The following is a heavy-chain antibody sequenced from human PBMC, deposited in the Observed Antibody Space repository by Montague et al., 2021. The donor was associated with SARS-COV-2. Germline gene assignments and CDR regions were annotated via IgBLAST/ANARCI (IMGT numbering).Heavy chain of an antibody. CDR1: GGSVSSSCYY. J-gene: IGHJ3*02. D-gene: IGHD3-10*01. CDR3: ARHITGSGNAFDI. Sequence: SETLSLTCTVSGGSVSSSCYYWGWLRPPPGKGLEWIGSIYYTGSTYYNPSLQSRVTISVDTSKNQFSLKLGSVTAAATAVYYCARHITGSGNAFDIWGQGTMVTVSS. CDR2: IYYTGST. V-gene: IGHV4-39*01.